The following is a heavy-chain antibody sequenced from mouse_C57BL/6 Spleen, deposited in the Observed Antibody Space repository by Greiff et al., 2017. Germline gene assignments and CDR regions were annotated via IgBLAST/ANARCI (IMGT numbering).Heavy chain of an antibody. CDR3: ARIDRNCGYFDY. V-gene: IGHV2-2*01. CDR1: GFSLTSYG. Sequence: VQLQQSGPGLVQPSQSLSITCTVSGFSLTSYGVHWVRQSPGKGLEWLGVIWSGGSTDYNAAFISRLSISKDNSKSQVFFKMNRLQAYDPAIYYCARIDRNCGYFDYWGQGTTLTVSS. J-gene: IGHJ2*01. CDR2: IWSGGST. D-gene: IGHD2-14*01.